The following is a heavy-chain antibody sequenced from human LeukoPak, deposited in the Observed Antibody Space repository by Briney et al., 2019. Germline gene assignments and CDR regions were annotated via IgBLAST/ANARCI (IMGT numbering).Heavy chain of an antibody. CDR3: ARLAGYSGFAVTLGAIDL. Sequence: ASETLSLTCTVSGGSISSTSYFWAWIRQPPGKGLELIGSVYYGGSTYYHPSFKSRVTISVDTYKNQFSLKLGSVTAPDTAVYYCARLAGYSGFAVTLGAIDLWGRGTVVTVSS. V-gene: IGHV4-39*01. D-gene: IGHD5-12*01. J-gene: IGHJ3*01. CDR1: GGSISSTSYF. CDR2: VYYGGST.